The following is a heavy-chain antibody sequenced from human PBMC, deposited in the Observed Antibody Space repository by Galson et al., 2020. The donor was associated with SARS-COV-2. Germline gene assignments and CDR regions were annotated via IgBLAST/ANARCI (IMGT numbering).Heavy chain of an antibody. CDR1: GYTFTSYG. Sequence: ASVTVSCKASGYTFTSYGISWVRQAPGQGLAWMGWISAYNGNTNYAQKLQGRVTMTTDTSTSTAYMGLRSLRSDDTAVYYCARGIVVVPADTRSKNYYYYGMDVWGQGTTVTVSS. V-gene: IGHV1-18*04. J-gene: IGHJ6*02. CDR3: ARGIVVVPADTRSKNYYYYGMDV. D-gene: IGHD2-2*01. CDR2: ISAYNGNT.